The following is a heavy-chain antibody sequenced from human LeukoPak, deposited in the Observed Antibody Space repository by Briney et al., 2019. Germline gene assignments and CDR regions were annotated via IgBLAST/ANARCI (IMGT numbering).Heavy chain of an antibody. V-gene: IGHV3-23*01. CDR3: TKDLALYTGPYSGSFYSPIDC. CDR2: ISGSGDNT. J-gene: IGHJ4*02. CDR1: GFTFSNYT. Sequence: GGSLRLSCAASGFTFSNYTMSWVRQAPGKGLEWVSSISGSGDNTYYADSVKVRFTISRDNFKNTLYVKMNSLKAEDTAVYYCTKDLALYTGPYSGSFYSPIDCWGQGTLVTVSS. D-gene: IGHD1-26*01.